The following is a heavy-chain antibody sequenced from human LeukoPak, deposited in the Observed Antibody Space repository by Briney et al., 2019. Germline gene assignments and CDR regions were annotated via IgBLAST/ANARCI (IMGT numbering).Heavy chain of an antibody. J-gene: IGHJ6*03. Sequence: PGGSLRLSCAASGFTFSYTWMSWVRQAPGKGLEWVGRVISKTDGGTTDYAAPVKGRFTISRDDSKNTLYLQMNSLKTEDTAVYYCTSLFGRSWTYCSYMDVWGKGTTLTVSS. D-gene: IGHD2-21*01. CDR1: GFTFSYTW. CDR3: TSLFGRSWTYCSYMDV. CDR2: VISKTDGGTT. V-gene: IGHV3-15*01.